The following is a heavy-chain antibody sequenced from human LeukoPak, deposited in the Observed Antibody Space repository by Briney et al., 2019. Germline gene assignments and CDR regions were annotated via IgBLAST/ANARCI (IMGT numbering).Heavy chain of an antibody. CDR2: IYHSGST. CDR3: ARGTYDSSGYYLGY. J-gene: IGHJ4*02. V-gene: IGHV4-4*02. D-gene: IGHD3-22*01. CDR1: GGSISSYNW. Sequence: SETLSLTCAVSGGSISSYNWWSWVRQPPGKGLEWLGEIYHSGSTNYNPSPKSRVTISVDKSKNQFSLRLSSVTAADTAVYYCARGTYDSSGYYLGYWGQGTLVTVAS.